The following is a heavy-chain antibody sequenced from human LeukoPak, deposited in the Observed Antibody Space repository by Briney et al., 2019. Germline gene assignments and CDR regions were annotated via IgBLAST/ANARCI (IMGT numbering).Heavy chain of an antibody. J-gene: IGHJ4*02. CDR1: GYTFTSYG. V-gene: IGHV1-18*01. CDR2: ISAYNGNT. CDR3: AREAYYDILTGYSPHFDY. Sequence: ASVKVSCKASGYTFTSYGISWVRQAPGQGLEWMVWISAYNGNTNYAQKLQGRVTMTTDTSTSTAYMELRSLRSDDTAVYYCAREAYYDILTGYSPHFDYWGQGTLVTVSS. D-gene: IGHD3-9*01.